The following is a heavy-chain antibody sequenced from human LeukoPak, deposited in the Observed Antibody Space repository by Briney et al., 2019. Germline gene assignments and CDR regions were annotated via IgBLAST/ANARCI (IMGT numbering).Heavy chain of an antibody. CDR2: INHSGST. Sequence: SETLSLTCAVYGGSFSGYYWSWIRQRPGKGLEWIGEINHSGSTNYNPSLKSRVTISVDTSKNQFSLKLSSVTAADTAVYYCAREVGGYGYPFDYWGQGTLVTVSS. V-gene: IGHV4-34*01. D-gene: IGHD5-18*01. J-gene: IGHJ4*02. CDR3: AREVGGYGYPFDY. CDR1: GGSFSGYY.